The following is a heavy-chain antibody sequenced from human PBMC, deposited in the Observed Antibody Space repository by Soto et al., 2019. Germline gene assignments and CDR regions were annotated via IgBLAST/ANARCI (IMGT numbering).Heavy chain of an antibody. J-gene: IGHJ5*02. CDR1: GYTFTGYY. D-gene: IGHD6-19*01. Sequence: ASLKVSCKASGYTFTGYYMHWVRQAPGQGLEWMGWINPNSGGTNYAQKFQGWVTMTRDTSISTAYMELSRLRSDDTAVYYCVRGKSSGWFNWFDPWGQGTLVTVSS. V-gene: IGHV1-2*04. CDR3: VRGKSSGWFNWFDP. CDR2: INPNSGGT.